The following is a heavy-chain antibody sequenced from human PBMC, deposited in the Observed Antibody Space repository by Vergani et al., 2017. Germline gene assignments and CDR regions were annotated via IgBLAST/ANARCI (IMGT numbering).Heavy chain of an antibody. CDR1: GFTFSSYG. J-gene: IGHJ4*02. V-gene: IGHV3-33*01. CDR3: ARDSPLYSSGWQTRVSYYFDY. D-gene: IGHD6-19*01. CDR2: IWYDGSNK. Sequence: QVQLVESGGGVVQPGRSLRLSCAASGFTFSSYGMHWVRQAPGKGLEWVAVIWYDGSNKYYADSVKGRFTIPRDNSKNTLYLQMNSLRAEDTAVYYCARDSPLYSSGWQTRVSYYFDYWGQGTLVTVSS.